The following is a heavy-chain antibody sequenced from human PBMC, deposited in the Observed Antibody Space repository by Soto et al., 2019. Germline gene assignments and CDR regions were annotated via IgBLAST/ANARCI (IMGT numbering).Heavy chain of an antibody. J-gene: IGHJ6*02. CDR2: ICYDGSKK. CDR3: ARGNYNDCYGMDV. V-gene: IGHV3-33*01. CDR1: GFTFSTYG. D-gene: IGHD1-1*01. Sequence: GGSLRLSCAASGFTFSTYGMHWVRRAPGRGLERVAVICYDGSKKYYADSVKGRFTISRDNSKNTLFLQMNSLRAEDTAEYYCARGNYNDCYGMDVWGQGTTVTVSS.